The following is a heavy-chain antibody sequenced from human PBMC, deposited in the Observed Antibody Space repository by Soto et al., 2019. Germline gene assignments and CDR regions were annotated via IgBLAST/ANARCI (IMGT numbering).Heavy chain of an antibody. CDR2: IYYSGST. CDR1: GGSISSNSYY. J-gene: IGHJ6*02. V-gene: IGHV4-39*01. Sequence: ASETLSLTCTVSGGSISSNSYYWGWIRQPPGKGLEWIGSIYYSGSTYYNPSLKSRVTISVDTSKNQFSLKLSSVTAADTAVYYCARQDSSSWFNDYYSGMDVWGQGTTVTVSS. D-gene: IGHD6-13*01. CDR3: ARQDSSSWFNDYYSGMDV.